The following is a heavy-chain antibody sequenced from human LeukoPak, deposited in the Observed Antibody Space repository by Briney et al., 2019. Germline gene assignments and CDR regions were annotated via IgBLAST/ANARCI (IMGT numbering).Heavy chain of an antibody. D-gene: IGHD3-10*01. J-gene: IGHJ3*02. CDR1: DGSFSASY. Sequence: PSETLSLTCAVYDGSFSASYWSWIRQPPGKGLEWIGEINHSGSTNYNPSLKSRVTISVGTSKNQLSLKLSSVTAADTAVYYCARRPYSSGNYKGAFDIWGQGTMVTVSS. CDR3: ARRPYSSGNYKGAFDI. CDR2: INHSGST. V-gene: IGHV4-34*01.